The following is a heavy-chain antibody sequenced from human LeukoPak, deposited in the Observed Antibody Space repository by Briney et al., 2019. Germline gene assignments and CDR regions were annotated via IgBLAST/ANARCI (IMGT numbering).Heavy chain of an antibody. D-gene: IGHD6-13*01. CDR1: GFTFSSFS. Sequence: GGSLRLSCAASGFTFSSFSMSCVRQAPGKGLEWVSGIGGSSGTNYSAGCVKGRLPISRNNSKNTLYLQMNSLRAEDTAVYYCAKDKGEQQLVLGYWGQGTLVTVSS. V-gene: IGHV3-23*01. J-gene: IGHJ4*02. CDR3: AKDKGEQQLVLGY. CDR2: IGGSSGTN.